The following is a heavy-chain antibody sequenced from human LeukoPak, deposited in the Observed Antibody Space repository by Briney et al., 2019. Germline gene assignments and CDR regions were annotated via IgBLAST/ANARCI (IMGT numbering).Heavy chain of an antibody. J-gene: IGHJ6*02. CDR2: ISWNSGSI. D-gene: IGHD6-19*01. CDR1: GFTFDDYA. Sequence: GGSLRLSCAASGFTFDDYAMHWVRQAPGKGLEWVSGISWNSGSIGYADSVKGRFTISRDNAKNSLYLQMNSLRAEDTALYYCAKAPAGKWLIPYYYYGMDVWGQGTTVTVSS. CDR3: AKAPAGKWLIPYYYYGMDV. V-gene: IGHV3-9*01.